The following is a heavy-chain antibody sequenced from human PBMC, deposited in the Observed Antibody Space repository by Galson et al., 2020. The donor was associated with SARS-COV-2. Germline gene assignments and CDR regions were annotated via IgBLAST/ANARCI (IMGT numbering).Heavy chain of an antibody. J-gene: IGHJ5*01. D-gene: IGHD3-22*01. CDR1: GLTVSSNY. CDR2: IYSDGST. Sequence: GESLKISCVASGLTVSSNYMSWVRQPPGKGLEWVSVIYSDGSTYYPDSVKGRFTISRHNSKNTLYLQMNSLRPEDTAVYYCVRGSGYDSWGQGTLVTVSS. CDR3: VRGSGYDS. V-gene: IGHV3-53*04.